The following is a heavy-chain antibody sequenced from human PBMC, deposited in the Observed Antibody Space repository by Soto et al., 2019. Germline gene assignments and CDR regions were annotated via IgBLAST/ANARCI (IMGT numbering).Heavy chain of an antibody. Sequence: QVQLQQSGPGLVKPSQTLSLTCAISGDSVSSNDAVWNWIRQSPSRGLEWLGRTYYRSIWQTEXAXSXKXRMTINPDASTNQFSLQLNSVTPEDTAMYYCARLVGNSWLDHWGQGTLVTVSA. CDR1: GDSVSSNDAV. D-gene: IGHD6-6*01. V-gene: IGHV6-1*01. CDR3: ARLVGNSWLDH. CDR2: TYYRSIWQT. J-gene: IGHJ5*02.